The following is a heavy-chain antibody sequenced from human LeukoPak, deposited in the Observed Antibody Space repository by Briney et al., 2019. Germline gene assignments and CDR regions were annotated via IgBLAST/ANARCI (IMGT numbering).Heavy chain of an antibody. J-gene: IGHJ6*04. Sequence: PSETLSLTCAVSGYSISSGYYWGWIRQPPGKGLEWIGSIYHSGSTYYNPSLKSRVTISVDTSKNQFSLKLSPVTAADTAVYYCARGFRYYYYGMDVWGKGTTVTVSS. CDR1: GYSISSGYY. CDR2: IYHSGST. CDR3: ARGFRYYYYGMDV. V-gene: IGHV4-38-2*01.